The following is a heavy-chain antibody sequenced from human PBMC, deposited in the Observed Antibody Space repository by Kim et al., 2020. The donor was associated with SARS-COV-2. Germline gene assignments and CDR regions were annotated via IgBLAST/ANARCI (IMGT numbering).Heavy chain of an antibody. J-gene: IGHJ2*01. CDR1: GGSISSSSYY. V-gene: IGHV4-39*01. Sequence: SETLSLTCTVSGGSISSSSYYWGWIRQPPGKGLEWIGSIYYSGSTYYNPSLKSRVTISVDTSKNQFSLKLSSVTAADTAVYYCARQNIIGGRGYFDLWCRGTLVTVSS. D-gene: IGHD3-10*01. CDR3: ARQNIIGGRGYFDL. CDR2: IYYSGST.